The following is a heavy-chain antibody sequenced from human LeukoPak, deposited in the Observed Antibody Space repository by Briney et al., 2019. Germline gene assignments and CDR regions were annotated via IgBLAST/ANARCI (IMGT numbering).Heavy chain of an antibody. D-gene: IGHD4-17*01. J-gene: IGHJ5*02. V-gene: IGHV1-2*02. Sequence: ASVKVSCKASGYTFTGYYMHWVRQAPGQGLEWMGWINPNSGGTNYAQKFQGRVTMTRDTSVSTAYMELSRLRSDDTAVYYCARDRRRVTTGGNNWFDPWGQGTLVTVSS. CDR3: ARDRRRVTTGGNNWFDP. CDR2: INPNSGGT. CDR1: GYTFTGYY.